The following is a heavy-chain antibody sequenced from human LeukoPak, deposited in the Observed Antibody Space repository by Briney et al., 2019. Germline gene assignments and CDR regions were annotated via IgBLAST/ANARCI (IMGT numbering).Heavy chain of an antibody. CDR1: GDSVSSNSAA. CDR2: TYYRSKWYN. CDR3: ATSVYSGYDYAGYYYYGMDV. D-gene: IGHD5-12*01. V-gene: IGHV6-1*01. Sequence: SQTLSLTCAISGDSVSSNSAAWNWIRQSPSRGLEWLGRTYYRSKWYNDYAVSVKSRITISPDTSKNQFSLQLNSVTPEDTAVYYCATSVYSGYDYAGYYYYGMDVWGQGTTVTVSS. J-gene: IGHJ6*02.